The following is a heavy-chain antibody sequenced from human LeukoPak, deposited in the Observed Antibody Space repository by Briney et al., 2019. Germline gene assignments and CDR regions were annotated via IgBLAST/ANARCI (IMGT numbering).Heavy chain of an antibody. Sequence: AGYLRLYCAASGFTLSSYAMSWVRQAPGKGLEWVSAISGSGGSTYYADSVKGRFTISRDTSKNTLYLQMNSLRAEDTAVYYCAKSRYVYESSGYTGAFDYWGQGTLVSVSS. J-gene: IGHJ4*02. CDR2: ISGSGGST. D-gene: IGHD3-22*01. CDR1: GFTLSSYA. V-gene: IGHV3-23*01. CDR3: AKSRYVYESSGYTGAFDY.